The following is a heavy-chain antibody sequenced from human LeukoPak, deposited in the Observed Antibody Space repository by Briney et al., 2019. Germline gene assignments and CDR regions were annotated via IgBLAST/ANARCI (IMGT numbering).Heavy chain of an antibody. CDR3: ARDKITMVRGVIPYGMDV. D-gene: IGHD3-10*01. J-gene: IGHJ6*04. CDR1: GGTFSSYA. V-gene: IGHV1-69*01. CDR2: IIPIFGTA. Sequence: SVKVSCKASGGTFSSYAISWVRQAPGHGLEWMGGIIPIFGTANYAQKFQGRVTITADEPTSTAYMELSSLRSEDTAVYYCARDKITMVRGVIPYGMDVWGKGTTVTVSS.